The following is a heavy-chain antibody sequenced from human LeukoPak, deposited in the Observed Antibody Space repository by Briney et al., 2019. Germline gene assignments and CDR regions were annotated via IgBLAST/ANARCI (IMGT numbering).Heavy chain of an antibody. D-gene: IGHD6-19*01. CDR3: ARRGIAVAGTPAEYFQH. J-gene: IGHJ1*01. CDR2: FYRGGST. Sequence: PGGALGLSWAAPGFPVRSNYMSWVRQAPGEGLEWVSLFYRGGSTYYADSVKGRFTISRDNSKNTLYLQMNSLRAEDTAVYYCARRGIAVAGTPAEYFQHWGQGTLVIVSS. CDR1: GFPVRSNY. V-gene: IGHV3-53*01.